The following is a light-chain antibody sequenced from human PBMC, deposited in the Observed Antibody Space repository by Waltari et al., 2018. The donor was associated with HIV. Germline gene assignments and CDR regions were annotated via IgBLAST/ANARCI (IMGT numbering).Light chain of an antibody. CDR1: QNIRSY. Sequence: IQMTQSPSSLSASVGDRVTITCRASQNIRSYLNWYQHKPGKAPKLLIYAASSLQSGVPSRFSGSGSGTDFTLNISSLQPEDFATYCCQQSDSTPPTFGQGTKVEIK. J-gene: IGKJ2*01. CDR3: QQSDSTPPT. V-gene: IGKV1-39*01. CDR2: AAS.